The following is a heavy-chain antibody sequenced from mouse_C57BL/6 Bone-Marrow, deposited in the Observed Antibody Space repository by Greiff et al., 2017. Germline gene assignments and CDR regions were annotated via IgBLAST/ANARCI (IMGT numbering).Heavy chain of an antibody. CDR3: ARDPGSSYYFDY. J-gene: IGHJ2*01. CDR2: INYDGSST. Sequence: EVNVVESEGGLVQPGSSMKLSCTASGFTFSDYYMAWVRQVPEKGLEWVANINYDGSSTYYLDSLKSRFIISRDNAKNILYLQMSSLKSEDTATYYCARDPGSSYYFDYWGQGTTLTVSS. V-gene: IGHV5-16*01. D-gene: IGHD1-1*01. CDR1: GFTFSDYY.